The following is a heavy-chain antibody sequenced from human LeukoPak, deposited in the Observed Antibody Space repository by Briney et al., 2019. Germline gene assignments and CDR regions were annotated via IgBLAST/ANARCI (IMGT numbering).Heavy chain of an antibody. CDR1: GGSISITTYY. CDR3: ANLGYYNYGMDV. J-gene: IGHJ6*02. Sequence: PSETLSLTCTVSGGSISITTYYWGWIRQPPGKGLEWIGTIYFSVSTYYNPSLKRRVTISVDTSKNQFSLTMSSVTAADTAVYYCANLGYYNYGMDVWGQGTTVPVSS. CDR2: IYFSVST. V-gene: IGHV4-39*01.